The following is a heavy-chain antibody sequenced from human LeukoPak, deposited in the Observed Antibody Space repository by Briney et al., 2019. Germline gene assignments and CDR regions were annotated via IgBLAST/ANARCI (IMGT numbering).Heavy chain of an antibody. D-gene: IGHD4-17*01. CDR3: ARAPAYGDQDWCDP. Sequence: SETLSLTCTVSGGSISSHYWSWLRQPPGKGLEGLGYIYYSGSTNFDPSLKSRVTISVDTSKNQFSLKLSSVTAADTAVYYCARAPAYGDQDWCDPWGQGTLVTVSS. J-gene: IGHJ5*02. V-gene: IGHV4-59*11. CDR2: IYYSGST. CDR1: GGSISSHY.